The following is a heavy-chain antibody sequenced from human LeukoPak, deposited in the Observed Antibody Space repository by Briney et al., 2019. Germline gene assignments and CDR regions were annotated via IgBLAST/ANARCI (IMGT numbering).Heavy chain of an antibody. V-gene: IGHV3-74*01. CDR1: GFTFSSYW. J-gene: IGHJ4*02. Sequence: GGSLRLSCAASGFTFSSYWMHWVRQTPGKGLVWVSRINSDGSSTRYADSVKGRFTISRDNAKNSLYLQMNSLRAEDTAVYYCAMDYCSGGSCLGGDYWGQGTLVTVSS. CDR2: INSDGSST. CDR3: AMDYCSGGSCLGGDY. D-gene: IGHD2-15*01.